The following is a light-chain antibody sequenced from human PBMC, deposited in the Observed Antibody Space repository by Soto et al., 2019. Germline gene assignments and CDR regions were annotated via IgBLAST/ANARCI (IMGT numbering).Light chain of an antibody. V-gene: IGKV3-20*01. J-gene: IGKJ1*01. CDR3: QQYGSSRT. CDR1: QSVSSSY. Sequence: LKKSPGTVSLCPGERATLSCRASQSVSSSYLAWYQQKPGQAPRLLIYGASSRATGIPDRFSGSGSGTDFTLTISRLEPEDFAVYYCQQYGSSRTFGQGTKVDIK. CDR2: GAS.